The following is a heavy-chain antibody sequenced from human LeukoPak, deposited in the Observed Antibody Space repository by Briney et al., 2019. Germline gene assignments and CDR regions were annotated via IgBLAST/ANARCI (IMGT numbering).Heavy chain of an antibody. CDR1: GFTFSSYG. Sequence: GGSLRLSCAASGFTFSSYGMHWVRQAPGKGLEWVAFIRYDGSNKYYADSVKGRFTISRDNSKNTLYLQMNSLRAEDTAVYYCAKDKDSNPYYYYMDVWGKGTTVTVSS. V-gene: IGHV3-30*02. D-gene: IGHD4-11*01. CDR3: AKDKDSNPYYYYMDV. J-gene: IGHJ6*03. CDR2: IRYDGSNK.